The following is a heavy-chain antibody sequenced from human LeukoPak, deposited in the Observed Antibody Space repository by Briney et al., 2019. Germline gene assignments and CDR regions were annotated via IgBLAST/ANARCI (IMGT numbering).Heavy chain of an antibody. V-gene: IGHV1-69*06. CDR2: IIPIFGTA. CDR1: GGTFSSYA. CDR3: ATGIDYGDYGDAFDI. J-gene: IGHJ3*02. Sequence: SVKVSCKASGGTFSSYAISWVRQAPGQGLEWMGGIIPIFGTANYAQKFQGRVTMTEDTSTDTAYMELSSLRSEDTAVYYCATGIDYGDYGDAFDIWGQGTMVTVSS. D-gene: IGHD4-17*01.